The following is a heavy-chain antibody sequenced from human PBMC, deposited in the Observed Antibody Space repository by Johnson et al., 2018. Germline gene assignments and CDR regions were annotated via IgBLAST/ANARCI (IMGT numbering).Heavy chain of an antibody. Sequence: EVQLVESGGGLVQPGGSMRLSCAASGFTFSSYWMSWVSQAPGKGLEWVANIQQDGSEKYYVDSVKGRFTISRDNAKNSLYLQMNSLRAEDTAVDYCARGEWFGELDAFDIWGQGTMVTVSS. J-gene: IGHJ3*02. D-gene: IGHD3-10*01. V-gene: IGHV3-7*01. CDR3: ARGEWFGELDAFDI. CDR1: GFTFSSYW. CDR2: IQQDGSEK.